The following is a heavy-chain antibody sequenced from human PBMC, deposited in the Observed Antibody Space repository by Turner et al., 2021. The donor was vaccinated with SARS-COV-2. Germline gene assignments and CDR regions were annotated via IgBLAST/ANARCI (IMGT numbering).Heavy chain of an antibody. CDR2: INPSGGST. CDR3: ARSGGGFDY. J-gene: IGHJ4*02. Sequence: QVQLVQSGAEVKNPGPSVKVSCKASGSTFTSYYMHWVRQAPGQGLEWMGIINPSGGSTGYAQKFQGRVTMTRDTSTSTVYMELSSLRSEDTAVYYCARSGGGFDYWGQGTLVTVSS. V-gene: IGHV1-46*01. D-gene: IGHD2-15*01. CDR1: GSTFTSYY.